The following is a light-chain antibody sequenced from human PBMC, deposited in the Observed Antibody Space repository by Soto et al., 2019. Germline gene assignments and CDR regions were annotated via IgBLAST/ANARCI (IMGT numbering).Light chain of an antibody. Sequence: IQMTQSPPTLSSSVGDRVTITCRASQGIRNDLGWYQQKPGKAPKLLIYAASSLQSGVPSRFSGSGSGTDFTLTISSLQPEDFATYYCLQDYNYPRTFGQGTKVDIK. CDR3: LQDYNYPRT. V-gene: IGKV1-6*01. J-gene: IGKJ1*01. CDR2: AAS. CDR1: QGIRND.